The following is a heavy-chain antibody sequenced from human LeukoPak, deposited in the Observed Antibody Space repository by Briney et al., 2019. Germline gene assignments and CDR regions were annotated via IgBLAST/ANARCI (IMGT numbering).Heavy chain of an antibody. CDR2: IYTSGST. V-gene: IGHV4-4*07. CDR1: GGSVSSSY. J-gene: IGHJ4*02. Sequence: NPSETLSLTCTVSGGSVSSSYWNWVRQPAGRGLEWIGRIYTSGSTNYNPSLKSRVTMSVDTSKNQFSLKLSSVTAADTAVYHCARLRRAGTFDYWGQGTLVTVSS. D-gene: IGHD6-19*01. CDR3: ARLRRAGTFDY.